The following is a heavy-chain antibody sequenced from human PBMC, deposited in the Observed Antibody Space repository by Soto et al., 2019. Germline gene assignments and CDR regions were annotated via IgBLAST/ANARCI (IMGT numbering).Heavy chain of an antibody. CDR2: SSSSSSTI. CDR1: GFTFSSYS. V-gene: IGHV3-48*02. Sequence: AGGSLRLSCAASGFTFSSYSMNWVRQAPGKGLEWVSYSSSSSSTIYYADSVKSRFTISRDNAKNSLYRQMNSLRDEDTAGYYCASLQTLFDYWGQGTLVTVSS. J-gene: IGHJ4*02. D-gene: IGHD1-1*01. CDR3: ASLQTLFDY.